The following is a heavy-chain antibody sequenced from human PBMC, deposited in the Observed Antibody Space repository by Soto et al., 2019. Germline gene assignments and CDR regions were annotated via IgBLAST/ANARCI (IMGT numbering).Heavy chain of an antibody. Sequence: GESLKISCRGSGYTFTSYWIAWVRQMPGKGLEWMGIIYPGDSDTRYSPSFQGQVTISADKSISTAYLQWSSLKASDTAMYYCARTYYDFWSGYYSPDYYGMDVWGQGTTVTVSS. CDR2: IYPGDSDT. J-gene: IGHJ6*02. V-gene: IGHV5-51*01. CDR3: ARTYYDFWSGYYSPDYYGMDV. CDR1: GYTFTSYW. D-gene: IGHD3-3*01.